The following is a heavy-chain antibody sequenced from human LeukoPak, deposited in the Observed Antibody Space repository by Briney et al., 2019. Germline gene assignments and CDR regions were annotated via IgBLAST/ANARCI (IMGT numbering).Heavy chain of an antibody. CDR1: GGSISSYY. D-gene: IGHD6-13*01. Sequence: PSETLSLTCTVSGGSISSYYWSWIRQPPGKGLEWMGYIYYSGSTNYYPSLKSRVTISVDTSKNQFSLKLSSVTAADTAVYYCAREEAAGAIDYWGQGTLVTVSS. CDR2: IYYSGST. V-gene: IGHV4-59*01. J-gene: IGHJ4*02. CDR3: AREEAAGAIDY.